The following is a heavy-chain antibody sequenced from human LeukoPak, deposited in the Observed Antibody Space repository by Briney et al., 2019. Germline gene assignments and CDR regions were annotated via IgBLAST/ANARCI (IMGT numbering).Heavy chain of an antibody. CDR2: INPNSGGT. CDR3: ARVWFGELSYFDY. Sequence: GASVKVSCKASGYTFTGYYMHWVRQAPGQGLEWMGRINPNSGGTNYAQKFQGRVTMTRDTSISTAYMELSRLRSDDTAVYYCARVWFGELSYFDYWGQGTLVTVSS. CDR1: GYTFTGYY. D-gene: IGHD3-10*01. V-gene: IGHV1-2*02. J-gene: IGHJ4*02.